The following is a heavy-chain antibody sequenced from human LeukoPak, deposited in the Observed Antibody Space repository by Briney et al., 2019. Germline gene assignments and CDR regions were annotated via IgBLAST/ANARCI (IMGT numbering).Heavy chain of an antibody. CDR3: AKDVRGYNRPFDY. CDR1: GFTFSSYW. CDR2: ISGSGSNT. V-gene: IGHV3-23*01. D-gene: IGHD3-10*02. Sequence: GGSLRLSCAASGFTFSSYWMHWVRHAPGKGLEWVSAISGSGSNTYYADSVKGRFTISRDNSKNTLYLQMNSLGAEDTALYYCAKDVRGYNRPFDYWGQGTLVTVSS. J-gene: IGHJ4*02.